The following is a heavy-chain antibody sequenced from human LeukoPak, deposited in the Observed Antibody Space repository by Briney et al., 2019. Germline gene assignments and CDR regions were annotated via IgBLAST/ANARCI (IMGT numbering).Heavy chain of an antibody. J-gene: IGHJ5*02. Sequence: SETLSLTCTVSGRSFSIYYWSWIRQPAGKVLQWIGRIYTSGSTNYNPSLKSRVTMSVDTSKNQFSLKLSSVTAADKAVYYCAKGDPFRAGWFDPWGQGILVTVSS. CDR3: AKGDPFRAGWFDP. CDR1: GRSFSIYY. CDR2: IYTSGST. V-gene: IGHV4-4*07. D-gene: IGHD6-13*01.